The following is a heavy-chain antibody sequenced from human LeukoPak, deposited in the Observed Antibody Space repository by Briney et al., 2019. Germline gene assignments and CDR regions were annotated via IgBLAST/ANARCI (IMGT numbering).Heavy chain of an antibody. CDR1: GYTFTSYG. Sequence: ASVKVSCKASGYTFTSYGISWVRQAPGQGLEWMGWISAYNGNTNYAQKLQGRVTMTTDPSTSTAYMELRSLRSDDTAVYYCASSSLTAWAFDIWGQGTMVTVSS. D-gene: IGHD6-13*01. V-gene: IGHV1-18*01. CDR2: ISAYNGNT. CDR3: ASSSLTAWAFDI. J-gene: IGHJ3*02.